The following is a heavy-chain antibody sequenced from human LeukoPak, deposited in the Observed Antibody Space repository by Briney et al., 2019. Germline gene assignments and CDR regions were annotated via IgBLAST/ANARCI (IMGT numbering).Heavy chain of an antibody. D-gene: IGHD3-3*01. V-gene: IGHV3-23*01. CDR2: ISGSGGST. CDR1: GLTFSSYA. Sequence: GGSLRLSCAVSGLTFSSYAMSWVRRAPGKGLEWVSAISGSGGSTYYADSVKGRFTISRDNSKNTLYLQMNSLRAEDTAVYYCAKDERDFGMDVWGQGTTVTVSS. J-gene: IGHJ6*02. CDR3: AKDERDFGMDV.